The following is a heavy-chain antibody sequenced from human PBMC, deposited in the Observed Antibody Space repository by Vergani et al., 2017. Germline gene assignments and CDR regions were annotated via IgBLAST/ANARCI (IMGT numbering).Heavy chain of an antibody. CDR1: GFTLRSYA. V-gene: IGHV3-23*01. CDR2: TSGSGGST. D-gene: IGHD3-22*01. J-gene: IGHJ4*02. Sequence: EVKLLESGGGLVQPGGSLRLSCAASGFTLRSYAMSWVRQAPGKGLEWVSATSGSGGSTYYADSVKGRFTISRDKSKNTLYLQMNSLRAEDTAVYYWAKAYYYDSSGFVDYWGQGTLVTVSS. CDR3: AKAYYYDSSGFVDY.